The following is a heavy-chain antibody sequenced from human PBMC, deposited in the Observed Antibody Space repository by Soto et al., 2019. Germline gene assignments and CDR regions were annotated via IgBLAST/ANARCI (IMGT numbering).Heavy chain of an antibody. CDR1: GGTFISHA. D-gene: IGHD3-10*01. Sequence: QVQLVQSGAEVKKPGSSVRVSCKVSGGTFISHAINWLRQAPGQGLEWMGVIIPVTETPNNAEKFQGRVTITADKATTKVYMELSSLTFDDTAVYFCARGNKGPGHYGPGSQGWYGPWGQGTLVTVSS. V-gene: IGHV1-69*06. J-gene: IGHJ5*02. CDR2: IIPVTETP. CDR3: ARGNKGPGHYGPGSQGWYGP.